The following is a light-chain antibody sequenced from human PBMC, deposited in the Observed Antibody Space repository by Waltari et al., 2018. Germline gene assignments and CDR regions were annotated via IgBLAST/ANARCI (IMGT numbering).Light chain of an antibody. CDR3: QHYLRLPAT. CDR1: QSVSRS. CDR2: DAS. Sequence: EIVLTQSPGTLSLSPGERATLSCRASQSVSRSLTWYQQKPGQAPRLLIYDASSRATGIPDRFSGSGSGTDFSLTISRLQPEDFAVYYCQHYLRLPATFGQGTKVEIK. V-gene: IGKV3-20*01. J-gene: IGKJ1*01.